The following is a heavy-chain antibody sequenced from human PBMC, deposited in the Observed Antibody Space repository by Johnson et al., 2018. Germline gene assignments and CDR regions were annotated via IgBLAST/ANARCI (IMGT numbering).Heavy chain of an antibody. D-gene: IGHD3-9*01. Sequence: VQLVESGGGLIQPGGSLRLSCAASGFTVSSNYMSWVRQAPGKGLEWVSVFYSGGSTYYADSVKGRITISRDNSKNTLYLRMNSLGAEDTAVYYCARSRPGYDILTGYYMGRGSHYYGMDVWGQGTTVTVSS. V-gene: IGHV3-53*01. CDR3: ARSRPGYDILTGYYMGRGSHYYGMDV. J-gene: IGHJ6*02. CDR2: FYSGGST. CDR1: GFTVSSNY.